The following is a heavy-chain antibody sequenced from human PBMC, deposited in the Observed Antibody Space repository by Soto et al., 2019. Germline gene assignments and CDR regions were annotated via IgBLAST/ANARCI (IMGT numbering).Heavy chain of an antibody. V-gene: IGHV4-31*03. CDR3: ARGRLGDNFDY. CDR2: IYYSGST. CDR1: GGSISSGGYY. Sequence: QVQLQESGPGLVKPSQTLSLTCSVSGGSISSGGYYWSWIRQHPGKGLEWIGYIYYSGSTYYNPSLKSRVTISVDTSNNKSPLKLGSVSAAGTAMYYCARGRLGDNFDYWGQGTLVIVSS. J-gene: IGHJ4*02. D-gene: IGHD3-16*01.